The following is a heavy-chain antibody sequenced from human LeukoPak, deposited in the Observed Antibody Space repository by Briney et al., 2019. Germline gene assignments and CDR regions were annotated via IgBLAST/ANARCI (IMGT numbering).Heavy chain of an antibody. D-gene: IGHD6-19*01. CDR2: IGTAGDT. Sequence: GGSLRLSCAASGFTFSSYDMHWVRQATGKGLEWVSAIGTAGDTYYPGSVKGRFTISRENAKNSLYLQMNSLRAGDTAVYYCARASRQWPIDYWGQGTLVTVSS. CDR3: ARASRQWPIDY. CDR1: GFTFSSYD. J-gene: IGHJ4*02. V-gene: IGHV3-13*01.